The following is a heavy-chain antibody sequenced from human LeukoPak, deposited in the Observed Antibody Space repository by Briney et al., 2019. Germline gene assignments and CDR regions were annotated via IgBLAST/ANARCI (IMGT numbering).Heavy chain of an antibody. CDR2: IIPIFGTA. CDR1: GYTLTELS. CDR3: ARTTVNNPYMDV. J-gene: IGHJ6*03. Sequence: GAPVKVSCKVSGYTLTELSMHWVRQAPGQGLEWMGGIIPIFGTANYAQKFQGRVTITADESTSTAYMELSSLRSEDTAVYYCARTTVNNPYMDVWGKGTTVTVSS. V-gene: IGHV1-69*13. D-gene: IGHD4-17*01.